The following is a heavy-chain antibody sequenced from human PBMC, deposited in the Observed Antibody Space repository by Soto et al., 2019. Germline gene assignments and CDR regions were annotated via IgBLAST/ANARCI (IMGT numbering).Heavy chain of an antibody. D-gene: IGHD3-3*01. CDR3: ARGVISYDFWSARNR. V-gene: IGHV3-74*01. Sequence: EVQLVESGGGLVQPGGSLRLSCAASGFTFSSYWMHWVRQAPGKGLVWVSRINSDGSSTSYADSVKGRFTISRDNAKNTLYLQMKSLRAEDTAVYYCARGVISYDFWSARNRWGQGTLVTVSS. CDR1: GFTFSSYW. J-gene: IGHJ5*02. CDR2: INSDGSST.